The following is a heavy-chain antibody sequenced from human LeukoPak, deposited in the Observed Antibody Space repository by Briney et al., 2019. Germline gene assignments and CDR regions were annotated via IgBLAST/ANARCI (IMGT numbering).Heavy chain of an antibody. CDR2: INPNSGGT. D-gene: IGHD6-13*01. Sequence: ASVKVSCKASGYTFTSYYMHWVRQAPGQGLEWMGWINPNSGGTNYAQKFQGRVTMTRDTSISTAYMELSRLRSDDTAVYYCAREVVRYSSSWYPGYWGQGTLVTVSS. CDR1: GYTFTSYY. V-gene: IGHV1-2*02. CDR3: AREVVRYSSSWYPGY. J-gene: IGHJ4*02.